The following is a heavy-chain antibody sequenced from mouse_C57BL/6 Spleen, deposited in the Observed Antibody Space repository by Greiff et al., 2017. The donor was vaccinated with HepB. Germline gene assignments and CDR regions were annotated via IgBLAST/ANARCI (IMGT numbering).Heavy chain of an antibody. D-gene: IGHD5-1*01. V-gene: IGHV1-82*01. J-gene: IGHJ2*01. CDR1: GYAFSSSW. CDR3: AGDEYGDGGY. Sequence: VQLQQSGPELVKPGASVKISCKASGYAFSSSWMNWVKQRPGKGLEWIGRIYPGDGDTNYNGKFKGKATLTADKSSSTAYMQLSSLTSEDSAVYFCAGDEYGDGGYWGKGTTLTVSS. CDR2: IYPGDGDT.